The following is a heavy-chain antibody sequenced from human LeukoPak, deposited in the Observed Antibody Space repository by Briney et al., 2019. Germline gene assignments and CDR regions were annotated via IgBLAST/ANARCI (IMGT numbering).Heavy chain of an antibody. V-gene: IGHV4-59*01. CDR2: IYYSGST. D-gene: IGHD5-12*01. CDR1: GGSTSSYY. CDR3: ARCGYSGYNDY. Sequence: SETLSLTCTVSGGSTSSYYWSWIRQPPGKGLEWIGYIYYSGSTNYNPSLKSRVTISVDTSKNQFSLKPSSVTAADTAVYYCARCGYSGYNDYWGQGTLVTVSS. J-gene: IGHJ4*02.